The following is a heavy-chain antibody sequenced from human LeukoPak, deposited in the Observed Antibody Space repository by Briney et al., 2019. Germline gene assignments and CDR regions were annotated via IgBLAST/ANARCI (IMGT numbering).Heavy chain of an antibody. D-gene: IGHD3-10*01. V-gene: IGHV4-59*01. Sequence: SETLSLTCTVSGGSISSYYWSWIRQPPGKGLEWIGYIYYSGSTNYNPSLKSRVTISVDTSKNQFSLKLSPVTAADTAVYYCARMGGSGTTFDYWGQGTLVTVSS. CDR3: ARMGGSGTTFDY. CDR2: IYYSGST. J-gene: IGHJ4*02. CDR1: GGSISSYY.